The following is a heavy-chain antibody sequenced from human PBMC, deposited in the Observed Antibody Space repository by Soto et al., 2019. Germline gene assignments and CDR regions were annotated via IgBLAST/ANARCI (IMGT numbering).Heavy chain of an antibody. CDR2: SRNKANSYTT. CDR1: GLTFSDHY. V-gene: IGHV3-72*01. J-gene: IGHJ1*01. D-gene: IGHD3-16*01. CDR3: ALGGGFQH. Sequence: EVQLVESGGGLVQPGGSLRLSCAASGLTFSDHYSDWVRQAPGKGLEWVGRSRNKANSYTTEYAASVKGRFTPSRDDSTNSVYLQMNSLKTGDTAVYYCALGGGFQHWGQGTLVTVSS.